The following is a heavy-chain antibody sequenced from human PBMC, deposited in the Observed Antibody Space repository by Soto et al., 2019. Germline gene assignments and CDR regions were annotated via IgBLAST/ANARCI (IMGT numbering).Heavy chain of an antibody. V-gene: IGHV1-58*01. CDR3: AKGREGGHDYYYYGMDA. J-gene: IGHJ6*02. Sequence: SVKVSCKASGFTFTSSAVQWVRQARGQRLEWIGWIVVGSGNTNYAQKFQERVTITRDMSTSTAYMELSSLRSEDTAVYYCAKGREGGHDYYYYGMDAWGQGTTVTVSS. CDR2: IVVGSGNT. D-gene: IGHD1-26*01. CDR1: GFTFTSSA.